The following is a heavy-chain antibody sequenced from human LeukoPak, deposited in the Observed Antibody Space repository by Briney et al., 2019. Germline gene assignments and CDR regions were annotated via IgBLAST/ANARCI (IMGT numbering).Heavy chain of an antibody. CDR1: GYTFTRNS. J-gene: IGHJ4*02. CDR3: ARDLSIAARQGPSY. V-gene: IGHV1-18*01. Sequence: GASVKVSCKASGYTFTRNSINWLRQAPGQGLEWMGWISAYNGNTNYAQKLQGRVTMTTDTSTSTAYMELRSLRSDDTAVYYCARDLSIAARQGPSYWGQGTLVTVSS. CDR2: ISAYNGNT. D-gene: IGHD6-6*01.